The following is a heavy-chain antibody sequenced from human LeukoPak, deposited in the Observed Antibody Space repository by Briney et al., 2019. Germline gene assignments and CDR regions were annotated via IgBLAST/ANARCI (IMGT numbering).Heavy chain of an antibody. CDR2: IKEDGSTK. CDR3: AKDGQSFEF. CDR1: GFTFSRSW. V-gene: IGHV3-7*01. Sequence: GGSLRLSCITSGFTFSRSWMTWVRQAPGKGLEWVADIKEDGSTKYYADSMKGRLTISRDNAKNSLYLQMNSLTAEDTAVYYCAKDGQSFEFWGQGTLVTVSS. J-gene: IGHJ4*02.